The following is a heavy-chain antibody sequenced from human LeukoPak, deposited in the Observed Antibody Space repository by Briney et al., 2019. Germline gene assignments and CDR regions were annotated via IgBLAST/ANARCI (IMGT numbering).Heavy chain of an antibody. CDR3: AKGLSSGWFGDY. Sequence: PGGSLRLSCAASGFTFSSYAMHWVRQAPGKGLEWVAVISYDGSNKYYADSVKGRFTISRDNSKNTLYLQMNSLRAEDTAVYYCAKGLSSGWFGDYWGQGTLVTVSS. CDR1: GFTFSSYA. D-gene: IGHD6-19*01. V-gene: IGHV3-30*07. CDR2: ISYDGSNK. J-gene: IGHJ4*02.